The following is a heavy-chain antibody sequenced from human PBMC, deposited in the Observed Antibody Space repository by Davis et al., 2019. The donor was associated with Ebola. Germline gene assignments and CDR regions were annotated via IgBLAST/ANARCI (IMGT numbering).Heavy chain of an antibody. CDR3: TRASPAYYESRSYFDAFDI. Sequence: MPSETLSLTCTVSGGSMRGYYWSWIRQPPGKGPEWLGYIISTGTTTYKPSLASRVTISVDTSKNQFSLKLSSVTAADTAVYYCTRASPAYYESRSYFDAFDIWGRGAMVSVSS. J-gene: IGHJ3*02. D-gene: IGHD3-22*01. CDR1: GGSMRGYY. V-gene: IGHV4-59*01. CDR2: IISTGTT.